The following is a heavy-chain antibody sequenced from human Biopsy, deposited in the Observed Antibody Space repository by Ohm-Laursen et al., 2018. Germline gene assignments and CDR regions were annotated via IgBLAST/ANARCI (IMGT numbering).Heavy chain of an antibody. Sequence: TLSLTCTVSGGSISSGSNYWAWIRQPPGKGLEWIGEVHHDGRANYNPSLKSRVTISGDMSKKQFSLKLSGVTAADTAVYYCARFIVPSLHCSNGVCPIRWFDPWGQGTLVTVFS. CDR3: ARFIVPSLHCSNGVCPIRWFDP. J-gene: IGHJ5*02. V-gene: IGHV4-39*07. CDR2: VHHDGRA. CDR1: GGSISSGSNY. D-gene: IGHD2-2*01.